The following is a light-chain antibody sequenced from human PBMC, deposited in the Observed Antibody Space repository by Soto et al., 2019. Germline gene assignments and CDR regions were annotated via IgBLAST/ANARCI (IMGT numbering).Light chain of an antibody. J-gene: IGLJ1*01. V-gene: IGLV2-14*01. CDR2: GVS. CDR1: SSDVGGYNY. CDR3: ISYTGSSTSYV. Sequence: QSALTQPASVSGSPGQSITISCTGTSSDVGGYNYVSWYQQFPGKTPKLIIYGVSNRPSGVSNRFSGSKSGNTASLTISARQAEDEADYYCISYTGSSTSYVFGTGTKLTVL.